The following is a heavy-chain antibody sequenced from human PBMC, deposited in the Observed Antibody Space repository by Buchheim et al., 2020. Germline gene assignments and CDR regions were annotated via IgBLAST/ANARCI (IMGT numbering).Heavy chain of an antibody. CDR1: GFTFSSYG. V-gene: IGHV3-33*01. Sequence: QVQLVESGGGVVQPGRSLRLSCAASGFTFSSYGMHWVRQAPGKGLEWVAVIWYDGSNKYYADSVKGRFTISRDHSKNTLYLQMNSLRAEDTAVYYCARDGGRDGYNYNWYFDLWGRGTL. D-gene: IGHD5-24*01. CDR2: IWYDGSNK. CDR3: ARDGGRDGYNYNWYFDL. J-gene: IGHJ2*01.